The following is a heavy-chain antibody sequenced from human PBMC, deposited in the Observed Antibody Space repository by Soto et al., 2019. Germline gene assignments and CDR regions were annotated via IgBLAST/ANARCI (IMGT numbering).Heavy chain of an antibody. Sequence: PXGSLRLSFVASGFTFSRHGLSWVRQAPGKGLEWVSTINPSGDSTFYADSVKGRFTISRDNSKNTVYLQMNSLSVGDTAVYLCAKVDVSTAGSFDYWGQGALVTVSS. CDR3: AKVDVSTAGSFDY. V-gene: IGHV3-23*01. CDR2: INPSGDST. CDR1: GFTFSRHG. J-gene: IGHJ4*02. D-gene: IGHD6-13*01.